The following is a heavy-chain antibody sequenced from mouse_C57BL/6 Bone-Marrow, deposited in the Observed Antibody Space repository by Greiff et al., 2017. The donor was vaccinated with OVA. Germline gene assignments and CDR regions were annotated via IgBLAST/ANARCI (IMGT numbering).Heavy chain of an antibody. CDR3: ARSSTMIRRVAY. J-gene: IGHJ3*01. CDR2: INPSTGGT. V-gene: IGHV1-42*01. CDR1: GYSFTGYY. D-gene: IGHD2-4*01. Sequence: VQLQQSGPELVKPGASVKISCKASGYSFTGYYMNWVKQSPEKSLEWIGEINPSTGGTTYNQKFKAKATLTVDKSSSTADMQLKSLTSEDSAVYYCARSSTMIRRVAYWGQGTLVTVSA.